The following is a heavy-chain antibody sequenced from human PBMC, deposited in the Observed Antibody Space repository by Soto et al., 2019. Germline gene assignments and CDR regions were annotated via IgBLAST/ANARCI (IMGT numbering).Heavy chain of an antibody. V-gene: IGHV6-1*01. CDR2: TYYRSKWYN. CDR1: GDSVSSNSAA. Sequence: SQTLSLTCAISGDSVSSNSAAWNWIRQSPSRGLEWLGRTYYRSKWYNDYAVSVKSRITINPDTSKNQFSLQLNPVDTATYYCARMPVDVIAGRITTYHFYGMDVWGQGTTVTVSS. D-gene: IGHD2-21*01. J-gene: IGHJ6*02. CDR3: PVDVIAGRITTYHFYGMDV.